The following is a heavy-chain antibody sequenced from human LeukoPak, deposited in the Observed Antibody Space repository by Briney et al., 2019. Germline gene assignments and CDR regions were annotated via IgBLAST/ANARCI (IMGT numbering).Heavy chain of an antibody. CDR3: ARDGDYYDSSGSY. D-gene: IGHD3-22*01. CDR1: GFTVSSNY. J-gene: IGHJ4*02. V-gene: IGHV3-53*01. CDR2: IYRGGST. Sequence: GGSLRLSCAASGFTVSSNYMSWVRQAPGKGLEWVSVIYRGGSTYYADSVKGRFTISRDNSKNTLYLQMNSLRAEDTAVYYCARDGDYYDSSGSYWGQGTLVTVSS.